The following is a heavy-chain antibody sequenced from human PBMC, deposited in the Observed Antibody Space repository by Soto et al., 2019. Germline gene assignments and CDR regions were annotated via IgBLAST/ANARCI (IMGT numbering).Heavy chain of an antibody. CDR1: GGSISSGGYS. V-gene: IGHV4-30-2*01. Sequence: SETLSLTCAVSGGSISSGGYSWSWIRQPPGKGLEWIGYIYHSGSTYYNPSLKSRVTISVDRSKNQFSLKLSSVTAADTAVYYCARGYLANYYYYGMDVWGQGTTVTVSS. CDR3: ARGYLANYYYYGMDV. J-gene: IGHJ6*02. CDR2: IYHSGST. D-gene: IGHD3-10*01.